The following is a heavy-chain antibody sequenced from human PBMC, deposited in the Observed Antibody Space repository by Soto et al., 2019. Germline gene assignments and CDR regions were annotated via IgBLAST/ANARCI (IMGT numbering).Heavy chain of an antibody. CDR3: AGDLAKGGGSAGFDY. CDR2: INPKSGGT. Sequence: ASVKVSCKASGYTFTVYYMHWVRQAPGQGLEWMGWINPKSGGTMYPQKFQGRVTMTWDTSISTAYMALTRLRSGDTAVYYCAGDLAKGGGSAGFDYWGQGTLVTVSS. V-gene: IGHV1-2*02. D-gene: IGHD1-26*01. J-gene: IGHJ4*02. CDR1: GYTFTVYY.